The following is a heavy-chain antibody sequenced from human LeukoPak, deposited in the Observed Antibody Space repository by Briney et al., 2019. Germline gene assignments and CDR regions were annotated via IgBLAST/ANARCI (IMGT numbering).Heavy chain of an antibody. Sequence: GRSLRLSCAAFGFSFTTYATHWVRQAPGKGMDWVAVVSYDGSNKYYADSVKGRFTISRDNSKNTLYLQMNSLRPEDTAVYYCAREAAGGATHDYWGQGTLVTVSS. J-gene: IGHJ4*02. V-gene: IGHV3-30*04. D-gene: IGHD6-13*01. CDR2: VSYDGSNK. CDR1: GFSFTTYA. CDR3: AREAAGGATHDY.